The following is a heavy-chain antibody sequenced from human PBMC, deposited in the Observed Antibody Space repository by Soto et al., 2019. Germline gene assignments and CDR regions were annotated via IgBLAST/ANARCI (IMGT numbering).Heavy chain of an antibody. V-gene: IGHV3-23*01. CDR2: ITGSGGRT. Sequence: EVQLLESGGGLVSPGGSLRLSCEASGFTFSSYAMSWVRQAPGKGLEWVSAITGSGGRTYYADSVKGRFTISRDNSKNTLYLQMNSLRAEDTAVYYCAAQPRFGDLSPDYYGMDVWGQGTTVTVSS. CDR1: GFTFSSYA. CDR3: AAQPRFGDLSPDYYGMDV. D-gene: IGHD3-10*01. J-gene: IGHJ6*02.